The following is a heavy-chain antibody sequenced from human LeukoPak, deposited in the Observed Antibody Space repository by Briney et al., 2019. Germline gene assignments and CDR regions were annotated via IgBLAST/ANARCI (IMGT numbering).Heavy chain of an antibody. D-gene: IGHD2-15*01. V-gene: IGHV3-74*01. CDR3: AKDDAGRYCSGGSCYSTPDY. CDR2: INTDGSST. J-gene: IGHJ4*02. Sequence: QAGGSLRLSCAASGFTFSSYWMHWVRQAPGKGLVWVSRINTDGSSTSYADSVKGRFTISRDNSKNTLYLQMNSLRAEDTAVYYRAKDDAGRYCSGGSCYSTPDYWGQGTLVTVSS. CDR1: GFTFSSYW.